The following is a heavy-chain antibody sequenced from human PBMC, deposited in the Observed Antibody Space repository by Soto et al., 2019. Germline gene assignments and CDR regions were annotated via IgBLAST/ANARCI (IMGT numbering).Heavy chain of an antibody. J-gene: IGHJ4*02. CDR1: GYSTSTGFN. CDR3: ARGWGTGFYQLDS. Sequence: SETMSLTCALSGYSTSTGFNWAWIRQHPGKGLEWIGSISHSGSTYYNLSLKSRVTISSDASKNQISLKLSSVTAADTALYYCARGWGTGFYQLDSWGQGTLVTVSS. D-gene: IGHD2-2*01. V-gene: IGHV4-38-2*01. CDR2: ISHSGST.